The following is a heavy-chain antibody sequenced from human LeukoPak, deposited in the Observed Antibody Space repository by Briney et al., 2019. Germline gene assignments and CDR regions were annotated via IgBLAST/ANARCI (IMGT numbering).Heavy chain of an antibody. Sequence: GGSLRLSCSASGFPFSSYAMHRVRQAPGKGLEYVSAISDSGGSTYYADSVKGRFTISRDNSKNTLYLQMSSLRAEDTAVYFCVRGYSFGPYGMDVWGQGTTVTVSS. CDR3: VRGYSFGPYGMDV. J-gene: IGHJ6*02. V-gene: IGHV3-64D*09. CDR1: GFPFSSYA. CDR2: ISDSGGST. D-gene: IGHD2-15*01.